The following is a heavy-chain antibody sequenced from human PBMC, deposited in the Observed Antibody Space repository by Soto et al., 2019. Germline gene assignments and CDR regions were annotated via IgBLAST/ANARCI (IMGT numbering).Heavy chain of an antibody. CDR2: IVVGSGNT. D-gene: IGHD3-3*01. CDR1: GFTFTSSA. CDR3: ATSAFWSGYPLDY. V-gene: IGHV1-58*01. J-gene: IGHJ4*02. Sequence: SVKVSCKASGFTFTSSAVQWVRQARGQRLEWIGWIVVGSGNTNYAQKFQERVTITRDMSTSTAYMELSSLRSEDTAVYYCATSAFWSGYPLDYWGQGTLVTVSS.